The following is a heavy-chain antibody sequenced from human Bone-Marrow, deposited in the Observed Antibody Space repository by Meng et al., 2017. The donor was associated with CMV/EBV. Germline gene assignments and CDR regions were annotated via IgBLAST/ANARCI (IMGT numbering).Heavy chain of an antibody. V-gene: IGHV3-7*01. CDR1: GFTFSSFW. Sequence: GGSLRLSCAASGFTFSSFWMSWVRQAPGRGLEWVANIKQDGSAKNYVDSVKGRFTISRDNAKNSLYLQMNSLRDEDTAVYYCANYYAASGYFKWGQGTLVTSPQ. D-gene: IGHD3-22*01. CDR2: IKQDGSAK. CDR3: ANYYAASGYFK. J-gene: IGHJ4*02.